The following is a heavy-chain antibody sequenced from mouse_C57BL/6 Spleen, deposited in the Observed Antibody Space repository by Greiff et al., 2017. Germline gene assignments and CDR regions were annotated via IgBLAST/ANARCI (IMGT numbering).Heavy chain of an antibody. D-gene: IGHD1-1*01. J-gene: IGHJ3*01. CDR1: GFNIKDDY. CDR2: IDPENGDT. Sequence: EVQLQQSGAELVRPGASVKLSCAASGFNIKDDYMHWVKQRPEQGLEWIGWIDPENGDTEYASKFQGKATITADTSSNTAYLQLSSLTSEDTAVYYCTTLLLRVPYWGQGTLVTVSA. V-gene: IGHV14-4*01. CDR3: TTLLLRVPY.